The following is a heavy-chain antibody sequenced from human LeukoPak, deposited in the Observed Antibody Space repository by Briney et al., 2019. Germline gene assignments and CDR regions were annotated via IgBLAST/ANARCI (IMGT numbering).Heavy chain of an antibody. Sequence: SVKVSCKASGGTFSSYAISWVRQAPGQGLEWVGRIIPIVGTANYAQKFQGRVTITTDESTSTAYMELSSLRSEDTAEYYCARDPLDCSGGSCSDYWGQGTLVTVSS. CDR1: GGTFSSYA. J-gene: IGHJ4*02. V-gene: IGHV1-69*05. D-gene: IGHD2-15*01. CDR2: IIPIVGTA. CDR3: ARDPLDCSGGSCSDY.